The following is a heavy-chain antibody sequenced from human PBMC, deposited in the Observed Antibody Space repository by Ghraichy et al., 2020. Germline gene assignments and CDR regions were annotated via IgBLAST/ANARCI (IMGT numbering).Heavy chain of an antibody. V-gene: IGHV1-2*04. Sequence: ASVKVSCKASGYTFTGYYMHWVRQAPGQGLEWMGWINPNRGGTNYAQKFQGWVTMTRDTSISTAYMELSRLRSDDTAVYYCARGGTGPTYYYGSGRMPGDYWGQGTLVTVSS. CDR1: GYTFTGYY. CDR2: INPNRGGT. J-gene: IGHJ4*02. CDR3: ARGGTGPTYYYGSGRMPGDY. D-gene: IGHD3-10*01.